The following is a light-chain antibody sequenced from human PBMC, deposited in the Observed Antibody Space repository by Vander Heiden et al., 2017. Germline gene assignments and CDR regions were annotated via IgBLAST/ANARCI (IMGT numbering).Light chain of an antibody. CDR1: QRVSSY. J-gene: IGKJ1*01. V-gene: IGKV3-11*01. CDR3: RHRSNWPITCT. Sequence: EIVLTPSPATLSLSPGERATLSCRASQRVSSYLAWYQQKPGQVLRVLIYDASNSATGVPARFSGSWCGKELTIPRIDLEPPFFAVYSCRHRSNWPITCTFGQGTKVEIK. CDR2: DAS.